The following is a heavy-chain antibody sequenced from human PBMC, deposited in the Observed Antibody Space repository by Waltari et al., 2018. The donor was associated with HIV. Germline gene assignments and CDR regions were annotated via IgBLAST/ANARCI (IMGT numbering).Heavy chain of an antibody. D-gene: IGHD2-21*02. J-gene: IGHJ4*02. CDR3: ARVGRVTAFDY. CDR2: IYYSGST. Sequence: QVQMQESGPGLVKPSETLSLTCTVSGGSISSYYWSWIRQPPGKGLEWIGYIYYSGSTNYNPSLKSRVTISVDTSKNQFSLKLSSVTAADTAVYYCARVGRVTAFDYWGQGTLVTVSS. V-gene: IGHV4-59*01. CDR1: GGSISSYY.